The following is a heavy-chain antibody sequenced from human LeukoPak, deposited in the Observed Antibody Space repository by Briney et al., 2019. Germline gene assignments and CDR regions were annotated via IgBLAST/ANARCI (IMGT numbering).Heavy chain of an antibody. J-gene: IGHJ4*02. CDR3: ARAGGQLLHGFGYFEY. Sequence: PGGSLRLSCAASGLTFSGYWMMWVRQTPGKVLEWVANIKQDGSVKQYVDSVKGRFTISRDNAKNSLYLQMNSLSAEDTAVYYCARAGGQLLHGFGYFEYWGQGTLVTVSS. D-gene: IGHD6-13*01. V-gene: IGHV3-7*01. CDR2: IKQDGSVK. CDR1: GLTFSGYW.